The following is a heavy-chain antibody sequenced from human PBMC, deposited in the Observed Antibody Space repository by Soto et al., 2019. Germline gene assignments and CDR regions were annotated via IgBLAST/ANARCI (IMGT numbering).Heavy chain of an antibody. CDR1: GFTFSNYA. CDR2: ISGSGST. V-gene: IGHV3-23*01. D-gene: IGHD3-9*01. J-gene: IGHJ4*02. CDR3: ATNFLVGYYYFEY. Sequence: GGSLRLSCAASGFTFSNYAMNWVRQAPGKGLEWVSAISGSGSTYYADSVKGRFTISRDNSKNTLYLQMNSLTAEDTAVYYCATNFLVGYYYFEYWGPGPLVTVSS.